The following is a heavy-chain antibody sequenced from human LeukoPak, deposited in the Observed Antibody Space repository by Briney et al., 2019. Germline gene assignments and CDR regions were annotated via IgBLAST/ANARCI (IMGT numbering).Heavy chain of an antibody. CDR3: ARSRAAAGSSGSFFDY. D-gene: IGHD6-13*01. J-gene: IGHJ4*02. CDR2: ISSSGSTI. Sequence: GGSLRLSCAASGFTFSDYYMSWIRQAPGKGLEWVSYISSSGSTIYYADSVKGRFTISRDNAKNSLYLQMNSLRAEDTAVYYCARSRAAAGSSGSFFDYWGQGTLVTVSS. CDR1: GFTFSDYY. V-gene: IGHV3-11*04.